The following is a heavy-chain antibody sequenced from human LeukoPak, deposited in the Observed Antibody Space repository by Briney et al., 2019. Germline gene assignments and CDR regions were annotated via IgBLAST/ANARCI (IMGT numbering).Heavy chain of an antibody. CDR2: IYHSGST. Sequence: PSETLSLTCTVSGYSISSGYYWGWIRQPPGKGLEWIGSIYHSGSTYYNPSLKSRVTISVDTSKNQFSLKLSSVTAADTAVYYCARGMYYYDSSDHPYYFDYWGQGTLVTVSS. CDR3: ARGMYYYDSSDHPYYFDY. V-gene: IGHV4-38-2*02. J-gene: IGHJ4*02. D-gene: IGHD3-22*01. CDR1: GYSISSGYY.